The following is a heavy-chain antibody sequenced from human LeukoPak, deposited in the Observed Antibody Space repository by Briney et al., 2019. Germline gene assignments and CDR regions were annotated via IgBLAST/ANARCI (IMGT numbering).Heavy chain of an antibody. CDR2: INWNGGST. D-gene: IGHD2-21*02. CDR3: ARDRSSYCGGDCYPDAFDI. Sequence: PGGSLRLSCAASGFTFDDYGMSWVRQAPGKGLEWVSGINWNGGSTGYADSVKGRFTISRDNAKNSLYLQMNSLRAEDTAVYYCARDRSSYCGGDCYPDAFDIWGQGTMVTVSS. CDR1: GFTFDDYG. J-gene: IGHJ3*02. V-gene: IGHV3-20*04.